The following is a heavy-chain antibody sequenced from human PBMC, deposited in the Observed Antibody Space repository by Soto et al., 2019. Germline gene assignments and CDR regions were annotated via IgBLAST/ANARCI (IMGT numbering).Heavy chain of an antibody. J-gene: IGHJ4*02. CDR2: MNPNRGNT. CDR1: GYTFTSYD. Sequence: QVQLVQSGAEVKKPGASVKVSCKASGYTFTSYDINWVRQATGQGLEWMGWMNPNRGNTGHAQKFQXXVXTXXTSSIRTDYMYLSSLRSADTDVYYCSTEKTGSYDYGGQGTLVTVSS. D-gene: IGHD3-9*01. V-gene: IGHV1-8*01. CDR3: STEKTGSYDY.